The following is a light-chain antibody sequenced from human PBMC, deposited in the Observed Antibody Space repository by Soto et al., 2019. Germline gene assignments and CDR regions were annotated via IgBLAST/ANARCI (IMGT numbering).Light chain of an antibody. V-gene: IGKV3-20*01. CDR3: QQYGTSPIT. CDR2: GAS. J-gene: IGKJ5*01. Sequence: ENVLTQSPGTLSLSPGERATLSCRASQTVSSYLTWYQQRPGQAPRLLISGASRRATGIPDRFSASGSGTDFTLTIRRLEPEDFALYYCQQYGTSPITFGQGTRLEIK. CDR1: QTVSSY.